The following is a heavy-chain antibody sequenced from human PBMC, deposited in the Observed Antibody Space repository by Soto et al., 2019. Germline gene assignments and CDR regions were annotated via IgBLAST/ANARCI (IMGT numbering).Heavy chain of an antibody. Sequence: GGSLRLSCAASDFTFSSYGMNWVRQAPGKGLEWVSYISSGSGTILYADSVKGRFTISRDNAKNSLYLQMNSLRDEDTAVYYCARRHGTSSQSLDFWGQGTLVTVSS. CDR1: DFTFSSYG. CDR3: ARRHGTSSQSLDF. J-gene: IGHJ4*02. CDR2: ISSGSGTI. V-gene: IGHV3-48*02. D-gene: IGHD6-6*01.